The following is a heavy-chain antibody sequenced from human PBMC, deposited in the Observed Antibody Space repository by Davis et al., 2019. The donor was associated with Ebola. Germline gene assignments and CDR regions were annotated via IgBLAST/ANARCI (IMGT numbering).Heavy chain of an antibody. Sequence: GESLKISCAASGFPFSTYAMHWVRQAPGKGLEWVAVTSYDGSNKYYADSVKGRFTISRDNSKNTLYLQMNSLRAEDSAVYYCTRVESVAVAGTPFDYWGQGTLVTVSS. CDR2: TSYDGSNK. CDR3: TRVESVAVAGTPFDY. CDR1: GFPFSTYA. J-gene: IGHJ4*02. D-gene: IGHD6-19*01. V-gene: IGHV3-30*04.